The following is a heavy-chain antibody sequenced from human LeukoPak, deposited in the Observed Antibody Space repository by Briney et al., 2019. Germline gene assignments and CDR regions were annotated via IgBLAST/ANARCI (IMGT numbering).Heavy chain of an antibody. CDR3: TTDSPGSYDFWSGYRYYFDY. CDR1: GFTFSNYA. D-gene: IGHD3-3*01. J-gene: IGHJ4*02. V-gene: IGHV3-23*01. Sequence: GGSLRLSCAASGFTFSNYAMSWVRQAPGKGLEWVSGINVSGGSTFYADSVRGRFTISRDNSKNTLYLQMNSLKTEDTAVYYCTTDSPGSYDFWSGYRYYFDYWGQGTLVTVSS. CDR2: INVSGGST.